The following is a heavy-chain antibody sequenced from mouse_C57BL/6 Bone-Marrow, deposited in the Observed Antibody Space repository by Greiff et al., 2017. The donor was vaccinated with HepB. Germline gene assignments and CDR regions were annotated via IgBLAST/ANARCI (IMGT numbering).Heavy chain of an antibody. CDR3: AREWGGGSFYAMGD. V-gene: IGHV1-81*01. D-gene: IGHD1-1*02. CDR2: IYPRSGNT. CDR1: GYTFTSYG. J-gene: IGHJ4*01. Sequence: QVQLQQSGAELARPGASVKLSCKASGYTFTSYGISWVKQRTGQGLEWIGEIYPRSGNTYYNEKFKGKATLTADKSSSTAYMGLRSLTAEDSAVYFCAREWGGGSFYAMGDWGQGTSVTVSS.